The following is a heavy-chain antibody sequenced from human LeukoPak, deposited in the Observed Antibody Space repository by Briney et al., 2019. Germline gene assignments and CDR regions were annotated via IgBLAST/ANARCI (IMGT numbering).Heavy chain of an antibody. D-gene: IGHD1-26*01. CDR3: AKVATSNWFDP. Sequence: GGSLRLSCAASGFTFSNYWMSWVRQAPGKGLEWVANIKQDGSEKYYVDSVKGRFTISKDNAKNSLYLQMNSLRAEDTAVYYCAKVATSNWFDPWGQGTLVTVSS. J-gene: IGHJ5*02. V-gene: IGHV3-7*03. CDR2: IKQDGSEK. CDR1: GFTFSNYW.